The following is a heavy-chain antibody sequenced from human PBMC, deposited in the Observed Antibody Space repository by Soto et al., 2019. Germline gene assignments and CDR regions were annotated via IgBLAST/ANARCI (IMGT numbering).Heavy chain of an antibody. D-gene: IGHD3-16*01. CDR3: ARGGRGDMITFGEVIGDAFDI. CDR1: GYTFTGYY. CDR2: VNPNSGGT. Sequence: VQLVQSGSGVKRPGTSVKVSCQASGYTFTGYYIHWVRQAPGQGLEWMGWVNPNSGGTQFAQKFQGRVTMARDTSINTAFLVLNRLRSDDTDIYYCARGGRGDMITFGEVIGDAFDIWGQGTTVSVSS. V-gene: IGHV1-2*02. J-gene: IGHJ3*02.